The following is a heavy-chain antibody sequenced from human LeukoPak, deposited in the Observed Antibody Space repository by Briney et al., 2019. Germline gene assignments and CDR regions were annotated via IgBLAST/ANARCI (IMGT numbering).Heavy chain of an antibody. V-gene: IGHV4-59*08. J-gene: IGHJ4*02. CDR1: GGSISSFY. CDR2: VYYSGNV. CDR3: ARLGLSSVTMIMD. Sequence: SETLSLTCSVSGGSISSFYWSWIRQPPGKGLEWIAYVYYSGNVNYNPFLKSRVTILADASKNQFSLRLNSVTAADTAVYYCARLGLSSVTMIMDWGQGTLVTVSS. D-gene: IGHD3-22*01.